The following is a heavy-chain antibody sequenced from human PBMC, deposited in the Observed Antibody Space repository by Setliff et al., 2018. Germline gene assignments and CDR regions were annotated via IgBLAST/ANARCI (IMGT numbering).Heavy chain of an antibody. V-gene: IGHV4-59*01. Sequence: PSETLSLTCTVSGDSISDASIMAWIRQPPGKGLEWIGYMYYSGDTNYNPSLKSRVTLSLDTSKNQFSLELSSVTAADTAMYYCARENGYCSGGACYFMFDYWGQGTLVTVSS. CDR1: GDSISDAS. CDR2: MYYSGDT. D-gene: IGHD2-15*01. CDR3: ARENGYCSGGACYFMFDY. J-gene: IGHJ4*02.